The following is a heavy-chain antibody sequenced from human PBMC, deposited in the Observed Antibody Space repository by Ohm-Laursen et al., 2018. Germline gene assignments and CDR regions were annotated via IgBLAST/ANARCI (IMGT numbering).Heavy chain of an antibody. V-gene: IGHV4-59*08. Sequence: TLSLTCTVSGGSISGYYWSWVRQPPGKGLEWIGYIHNSGSTNYNPSLKSQVTIATDTSKNQLSLKLSSVTAADTAVYYCARRANSAFPYYLDYWGQGTLVTVSS. CDR2: IHNSGST. CDR1: GGSISGYY. J-gene: IGHJ4*02. CDR3: ARRANSAFPYYLDY. D-gene: IGHD1-26*01.